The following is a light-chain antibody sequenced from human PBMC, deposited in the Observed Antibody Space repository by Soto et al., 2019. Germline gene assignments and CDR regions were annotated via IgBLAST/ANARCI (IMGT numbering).Light chain of an antibody. CDR2: AAS. Sequence: DIQMTQSPSSLSASVGDRVTITCRASQTISTYLNWYQQKPGRAPKLLIFAASSLQSGVPPRFSGSGSGTDFTLTVSSLQPEDFATYFCKQGYSTPLTFGGGTKVDIK. V-gene: IGKV1-39*01. CDR1: QTISTY. J-gene: IGKJ4*01. CDR3: KQGYSTPLT.